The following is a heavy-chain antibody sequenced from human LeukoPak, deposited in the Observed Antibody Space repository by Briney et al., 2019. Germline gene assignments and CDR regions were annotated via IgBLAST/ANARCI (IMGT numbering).Heavy chain of an antibody. D-gene: IGHD2-15*01. CDR1: GGSISSSSYY. CDR3: ARGYCSGGSCYLPIFDY. V-gene: IGHV4-39*07. Sequence: SETLSLTCTVSGGSISSSSYYWGWIRQPPGKGLEWIGSIYYSGSTYYNPSLKSRVTISVDTSKNQFSLKLSSVTAADMAVYYCARGYCSGGSCYLPIFDYWGQGTLVTVSS. CDR2: IYYSGST. J-gene: IGHJ4*02.